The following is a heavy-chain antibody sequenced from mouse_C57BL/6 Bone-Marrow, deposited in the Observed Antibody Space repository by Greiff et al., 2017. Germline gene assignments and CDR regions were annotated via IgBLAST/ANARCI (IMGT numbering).Heavy chain of an antibody. CDR2: INPNNGGT. D-gene: IGHD1-2*01. CDR1: GYTFTDYY. CDR3: ARGATALYFDY. Sequence: VQLQQSGPELVKPGASVKISCKASGYTFTDYYMNWVKQSHGKSLEWIGDINPNNGGTSYNQKFKGKATLTVDKSSSTAYMELRSLTSEDSAVYYCARGATALYFDYWGQGTTLTVSS. V-gene: IGHV1-26*01. J-gene: IGHJ2*01.